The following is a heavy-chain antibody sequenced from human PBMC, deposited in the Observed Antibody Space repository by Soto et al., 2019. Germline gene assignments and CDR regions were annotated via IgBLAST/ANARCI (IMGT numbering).Heavy chain of an antibody. V-gene: IGHV3-23*01. J-gene: IGHJ4*02. Sequence: GGSLRLSCAASGFTFTNYGVSWVRQAPGKGLEWVSVISGSGGSTYYADSVKGRFTISRDNSKNTLYLQMNSLRAEGTAVYYCATYLIAVGATSPFDSWGQGTLVTVSS. CDR3: ATYLIAVGATSPFDS. CDR2: ISGSGGST. CDR1: GFTFTNYG. D-gene: IGHD1-26*01.